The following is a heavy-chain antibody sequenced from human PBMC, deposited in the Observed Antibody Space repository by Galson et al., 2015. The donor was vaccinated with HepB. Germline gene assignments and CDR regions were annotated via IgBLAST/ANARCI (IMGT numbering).Heavy chain of an antibody. CDR1: GGSISSGGYY. Sequence: TLSLTCTVSGGSISSGGYYWSWIRQHPGKGLEWIGYIYYSGSTYYNPSLKSRVTISVDTSKNQFSLKLSSVTAADTAVYYCARDPRRDGYNLYFDYWGQGTLVTVSS. J-gene: IGHJ4*02. CDR3: ARDPRRDGYNLYFDY. CDR2: IYYSGST. V-gene: IGHV4-31*03. D-gene: IGHD5-24*01.